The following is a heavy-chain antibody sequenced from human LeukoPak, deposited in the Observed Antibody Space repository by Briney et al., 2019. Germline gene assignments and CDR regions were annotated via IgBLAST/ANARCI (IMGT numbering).Heavy chain of an antibody. D-gene: IGHD5-12*01. CDR1: GGSISGYS. Sequence: SETLSLTCTVSGGSISGYSWSWIRQPPGKGLEWIGYIFYSGSTDYNPSLKSRVTISVDTPKNQFSLKLSSVTAADTAVYYCAGYSGYDYYFDYWGQGTLVTVSS. J-gene: IGHJ4*02. CDR2: IFYSGST. V-gene: IGHV4-59*01. CDR3: AGYSGYDYYFDY.